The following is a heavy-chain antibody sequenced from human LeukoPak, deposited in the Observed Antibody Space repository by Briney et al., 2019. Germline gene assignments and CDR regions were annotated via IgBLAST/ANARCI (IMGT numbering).Heavy chain of an antibody. D-gene: IGHD1-26*01. J-gene: IGHJ6*02. CDR3: ARGLGVGASSGYGMDV. Sequence: ASVKVSCKASGYTFTSYGINWVRQAPGQGLECMGWISAYNGDTKYAQKFRGRVTMTTDTSTSTAYMELRSLRSDDTAVYYCARGLGVGASSGYGMDVWGQGTTVTVSS. V-gene: IGHV1-18*01. CDR2: ISAYNGDT. CDR1: GYTFTSYG.